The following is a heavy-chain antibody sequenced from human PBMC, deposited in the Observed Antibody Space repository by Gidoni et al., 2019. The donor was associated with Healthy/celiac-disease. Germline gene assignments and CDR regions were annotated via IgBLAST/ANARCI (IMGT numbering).Heavy chain of an antibody. CDR3: ARRSEEYYDILTGSDWFDP. CDR2: IYYSGST. V-gene: IGHV4-39*01. Sequence: QLQLQESGPGLVKPSETLSLTCTVSGGSISSRRYYWGWIRQPPGKGLEWIGSIYYSGSTYYNPSLKSRVTISVDTSKNQFSLKLSSVTAADTAVYYCARRSEEYYDILTGSDWFDPWGQGTLVTVSS. CDR1: GGSISSRRYY. D-gene: IGHD3-9*01. J-gene: IGHJ5*02.